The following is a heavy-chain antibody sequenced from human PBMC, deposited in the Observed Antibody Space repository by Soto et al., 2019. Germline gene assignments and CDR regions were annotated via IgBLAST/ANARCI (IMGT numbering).Heavy chain of an antibody. CDR1: GFTFSSYA. D-gene: IGHD7-27*01. CDR2: ISYDGSNK. Sequence: QVQLVESGGGVVQPGRSLRLSCAASGFTFSSYAMHWVRQAPGKGLEWGAVISYDGSNKYYADSVKGRFTISRDNSKNTLYLQMNSLRAEDTAVYYCARDPARNWGSSPWYFDLWGRGTLVTVSS. J-gene: IGHJ2*01. CDR3: ARDPARNWGSSPWYFDL. V-gene: IGHV3-30-3*01.